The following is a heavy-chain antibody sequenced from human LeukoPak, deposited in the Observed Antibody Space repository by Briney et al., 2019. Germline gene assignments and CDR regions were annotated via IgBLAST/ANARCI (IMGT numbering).Heavy chain of an antibody. D-gene: IGHD4-4*01. Sequence: AASVKVSCKASGYTFTSYDINWVRQATGQGLEWMGWMNPSSGNTGYAQKFQGRVTMTRNTSISTAYMELSSLRSEDTAVYYCARRYYSNYVYYYYGMDVWGQGTTVTVSS. J-gene: IGHJ6*02. CDR3: ARRYYSNYVYYYYGMDV. CDR1: GYTFTSYD. V-gene: IGHV1-8*01. CDR2: MNPSSGNT.